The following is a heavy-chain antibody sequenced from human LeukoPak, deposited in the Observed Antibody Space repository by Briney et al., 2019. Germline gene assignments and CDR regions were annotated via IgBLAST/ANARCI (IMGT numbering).Heavy chain of an antibody. V-gene: IGHV2-5*02. Sequence: SGPTLVKPTQALTLTCTFSGFSLTTSGVGVGWIRQPPGKALEWLALINWDDQKVYSPSLQSRLSITKDTSKNQVVLTMTNVDPVDTATYYCAHRRDSSGYQYRYWFAPWGQGTLVTVSS. CDR3: AHRRDSSGYQYRYWFAP. J-gene: IGHJ5*02. CDR1: GFSLTTSGVG. CDR2: INWDDQK. D-gene: IGHD3-22*01.